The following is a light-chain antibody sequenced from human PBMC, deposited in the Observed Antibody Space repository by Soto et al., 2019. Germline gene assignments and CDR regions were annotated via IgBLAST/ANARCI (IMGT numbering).Light chain of an antibody. CDR3: QQLYTYPHT. V-gene: IGKV1-9*01. CDR2: SIS. Sequence: IQVTQSPSILSASVGDRVTITCRTSQGVMNSFAWYQQKSGKAPRLLIYSISSLKSGVPSRFSGSGSGAESTLTLSGLQPEDLATYFCQQLYTYPHTFGLGTQLQI. CDR1: QGVMNS. J-gene: IGKJ2*01.